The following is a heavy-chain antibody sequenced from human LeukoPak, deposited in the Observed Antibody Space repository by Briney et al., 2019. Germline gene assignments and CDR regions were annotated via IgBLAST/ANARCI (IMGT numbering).Heavy chain of an antibody. CDR2: IWYDGSNK. CDR1: GFTFSSYG. Sequence: PGGSLRLSCAASGFTFSSYGMHWVRQAPGKGLEWVAVIWYDGSNKYYADSVKGRFTISRDNSKNTLYLQMNSLRAEDTAVYYCARFTLNRGDQPSFDYWGQGTLVTVSS. V-gene: IGHV3-33*01. CDR3: ARFTLNRGDQPSFDY. J-gene: IGHJ4*02. D-gene: IGHD3-10*01.